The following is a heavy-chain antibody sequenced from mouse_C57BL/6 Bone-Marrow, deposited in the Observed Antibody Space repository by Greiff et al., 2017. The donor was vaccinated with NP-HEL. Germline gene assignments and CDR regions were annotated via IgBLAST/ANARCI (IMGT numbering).Heavy chain of an antibody. D-gene: IGHD2-4*01. V-gene: IGHV5-17*01. J-gene: IGHJ4*01. CDR3: AAMIRYAMDY. CDR2: ISSGSSTI. CDR1: GFTFSDYG. Sequence: EVKLVESGGGLVKPGGSLKLSCAASGFTFSDYGMHWVRQAPEKGLEWVAYISSGSSTIYYADTVKGRFTISRDNAKNTLFLQMTSLRSEDTAMYYCAAMIRYAMDYWGQGTSVTVSS.